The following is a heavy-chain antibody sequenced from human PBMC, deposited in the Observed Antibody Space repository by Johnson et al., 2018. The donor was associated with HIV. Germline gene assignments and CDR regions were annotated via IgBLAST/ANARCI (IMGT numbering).Heavy chain of an antibody. Sequence: QVQLVESGGGLVKPGGSLRLSCAASGFTFSNYWMSWVRQAPGKGLEWVAVISYDGSNKYYADSVKGRFTISRDNSKNTLYLQMNSLRAEDTAVYYCARGSWSSGSYGIWYAFDIWGQGTKVTVSS. J-gene: IGHJ3*02. V-gene: IGHV3-30*03. CDR2: ISYDGSNK. CDR3: ARGSWSSGSYGIWYAFDI. D-gene: IGHD1-26*01. CDR1: GFTFSNYW.